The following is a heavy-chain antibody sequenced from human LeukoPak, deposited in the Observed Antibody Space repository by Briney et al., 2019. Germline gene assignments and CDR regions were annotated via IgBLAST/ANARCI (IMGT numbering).Heavy chain of an antibody. CDR2: ISAYNGNT. CDR3: AKDLRVDYGGTRGNWFDP. CDR1: GYTFTSYG. V-gene: IGHV1-18*01. J-gene: IGHJ5*02. D-gene: IGHD4-23*01. Sequence: ASVKVSCKASGYTFTSYGISWVRQAPGQGLEWMGWISAYNGNTNYAQKLQGRVTMITDTSTSTAYMELRSLRAEDTAVYYCAKDLRVDYGGTRGNWFDPWGQGTLVTVSS.